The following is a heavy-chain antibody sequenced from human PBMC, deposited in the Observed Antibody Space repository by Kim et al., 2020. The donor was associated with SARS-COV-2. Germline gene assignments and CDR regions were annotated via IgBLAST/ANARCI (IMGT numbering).Heavy chain of an antibody. D-gene: IGHD2-15*01. Sequence: GRSTSYADCVKGRFTISSDNAKNTLYLQMNSLRAEDTAVYYCASGLTPGQYWGQGTLVTVAS. J-gene: IGHJ4*02. V-gene: IGHV3-74*01. CDR3: ASGLTPGQY. CDR2: GRST.